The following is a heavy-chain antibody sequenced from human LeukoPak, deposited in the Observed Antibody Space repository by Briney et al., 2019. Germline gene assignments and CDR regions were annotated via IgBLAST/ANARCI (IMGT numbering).Heavy chain of an antibody. CDR1: GGSISSYY. CDR3: ARAYYQGDAFDI. Sequence: SETLSLACTVSGGSISSYYWSWIRQPPGKGLEWIGYIYYSGSTNYNPSLKSRVTISVDTSKNQFSLKLSSVTAADTAVYYCARAYYQGDAFDIWGQGTMVTVSS. J-gene: IGHJ3*02. V-gene: IGHV4-59*01. CDR2: IYYSGST. D-gene: IGHD1-26*01.